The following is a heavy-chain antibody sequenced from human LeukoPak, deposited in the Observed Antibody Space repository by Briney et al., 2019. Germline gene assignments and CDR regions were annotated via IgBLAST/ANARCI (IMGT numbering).Heavy chain of an antibody. CDR3: ARLYGDYEDWFDP. J-gene: IGHJ5*02. Sequence: GGSLRLSCAASGFTFSSYWMSWVRQAPGKGLEWVANIKQDGSEKYYVDSVKGRFTISRDNAKNSLYLQMNSLRAEDTAVYYCARLYGDYEDWFDPWGQGTLVTVSS. D-gene: IGHD4-17*01. V-gene: IGHV3-7*01. CDR2: IKQDGSEK. CDR1: GFTFSSYW.